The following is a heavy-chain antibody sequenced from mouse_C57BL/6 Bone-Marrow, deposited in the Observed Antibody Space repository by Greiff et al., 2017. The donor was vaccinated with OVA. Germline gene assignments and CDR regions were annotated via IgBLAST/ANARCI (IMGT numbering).Heavy chain of an antibody. CDR1: GYTFTSYW. V-gene: IGHV1-55*01. CDR3: ASPLITTVTYFDV. D-gene: IGHD1-1*01. J-gene: IGHJ1*03. Sequence: QVQLQQPGAELVKPGASVKMSCKASGYTFTSYWITWVKQRPGQGLEWIGDIYPGSGSTNYNEKFKSKATLTVDTSSSTAYMQRSSLTSEDSAVYYCASPLITTVTYFDVWGTGTTVTVSS. CDR2: IYPGSGST.